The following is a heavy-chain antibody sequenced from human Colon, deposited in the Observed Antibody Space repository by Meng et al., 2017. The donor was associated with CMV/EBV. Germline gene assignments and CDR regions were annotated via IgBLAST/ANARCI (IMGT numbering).Heavy chain of an antibody. J-gene: IGHJ4*02. D-gene: IGHD3-3*01. CDR1: GYTFNNFY. Sequence: ASVKVSCKTSGYTFNNFYTQWLRQAPGHGLEWIGWINPNNGATQYAKKFQGRVAMTRDTPIMTAYMELSGLRSDDTAVYYCARKGLSGFKYWGQGTLVTVSS. V-gene: IGHV1-2*02. CDR3: ARKGLSGFKY. CDR2: INPNNGAT.